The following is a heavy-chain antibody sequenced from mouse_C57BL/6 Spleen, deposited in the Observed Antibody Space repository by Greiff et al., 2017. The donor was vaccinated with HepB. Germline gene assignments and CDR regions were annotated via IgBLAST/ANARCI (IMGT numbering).Heavy chain of an antibody. CDR3: ARAYYSNYGYAMDY. CDR1: GFTFSDYG. V-gene: IGHV5-17*01. J-gene: IGHJ4*01. CDR2: ISSGSSTI. Sequence: DVHLVESGGGLVKPGGSLKLSCAASGFTFSDYGMHWVRQAPEKGLEWVAYISSGSSTIYYADTVKGRFTISRDNAKNTLFLQMTSLRSEDTAMYYCARAYYSNYGYAMDYGGQGTSVTVSS. D-gene: IGHD2-5*01.